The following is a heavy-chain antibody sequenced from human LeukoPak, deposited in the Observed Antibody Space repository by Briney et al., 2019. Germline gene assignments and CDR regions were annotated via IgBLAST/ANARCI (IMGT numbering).Heavy chain of an antibody. Sequence: PGGSLRLSCAASGFTFRSFAMSWVRQAPGKGLEWASAISGDAYITYYADSVQGRFSISRDNYKNTLYLHMSSLRADDTAVYYCAKDRRSSGWHYFDYWGQGTLVTDSS. CDR2: ISGDAYIT. V-gene: IGHV3-23*01. D-gene: IGHD6-19*01. CDR3: AKDRRSSGWHYFDY. CDR1: GFTFRSFA. J-gene: IGHJ4*02.